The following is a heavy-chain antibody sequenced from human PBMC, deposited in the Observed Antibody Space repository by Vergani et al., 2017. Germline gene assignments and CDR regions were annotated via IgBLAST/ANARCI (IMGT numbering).Heavy chain of an antibody. CDR3: ARGPVRYFDPDFDY. V-gene: IGHV1-69*02. J-gene: IGHJ4*02. D-gene: IGHD3-9*01. CDR1: GGTFSSYT. Sequence: QVQLVQSGAEVKKPGSSVKVSCKASGGTFSSYTISWVRQAPGQGLEWMGRIIPILGIANYAQKFQGRVTITAAKSTSTAYMELSSLRSEDTAVYYCARGPVRYFDPDFDYWGQGTLVTVSS. CDR2: IIPILGIA.